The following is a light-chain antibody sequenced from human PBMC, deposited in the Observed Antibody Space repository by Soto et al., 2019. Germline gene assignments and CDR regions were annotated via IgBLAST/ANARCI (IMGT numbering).Light chain of an antibody. V-gene: IGKV3D-15*02. Sequence: EIVMLVSQTTVSVSPGERSTLSCRASQSVSSNLAWYQQKPGQAPRLLIYGASNRATGIPDRFSGSGSGTDFTLTISRLEPEDIPVYYCLSSVRSNSFSHVTKL. J-gene: IGKJ2*03. CDR2: GAS. CDR1: QSVSSN. CDR3: LSSVRSNS.